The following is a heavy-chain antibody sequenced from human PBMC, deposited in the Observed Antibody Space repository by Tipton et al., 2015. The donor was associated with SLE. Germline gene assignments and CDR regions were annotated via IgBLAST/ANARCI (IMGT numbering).Heavy chain of an antibody. CDR3: ASPPYYGSGSYRPYWYFDL. Sequence: SLRLSCAASGFTFSSYWMSWVRQAPGKGLEWGANIKQDGSEKYYVDSVKGRFTISRDNAKNSLYLQMNSLRDEDTAVYYCASPPYYGSGSYRPYWYFDLWGRGTLVTVSS. D-gene: IGHD3-10*01. J-gene: IGHJ2*01. CDR1: GFTFSSYW. CDR2: IKQDGSEK. V-gene: IGHV3-7*01.